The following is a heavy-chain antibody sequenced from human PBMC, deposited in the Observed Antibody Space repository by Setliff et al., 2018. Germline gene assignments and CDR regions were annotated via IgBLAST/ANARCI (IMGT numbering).Heavy chain of an antibody. CDR2: IYDTGST. CDR3: ARHGPTRTDSWFDSFDV. Sequence: SETLSLTCTVSDGSISNAYWSWIRQSPGKGLEWIGYIYDTGSTNSDPSLKSRVTMSVDTSKNQVSLKMTSVTAVDTAVYYCARHGPTRTDSWFDSFDVWGQGTKVTVSS. V-gene: IGHV4-59*08. CDR1: DGSISNAY. J-gene: IGHJ3*01. D-gene: IGHD3-10*01.